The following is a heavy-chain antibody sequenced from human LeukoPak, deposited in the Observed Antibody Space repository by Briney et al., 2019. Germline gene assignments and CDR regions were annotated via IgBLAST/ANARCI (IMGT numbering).Heavy chain of an antibody. D-gene: IGHD2-2*01. V-gene: IGHV1-18*01. CDR3: AGFDCSSTSCYDYYYMDV. CDR2: ISAYNGNT. Sequence: SXXVSCKASGYTFTSYGISRVRQAPGQGLEWMGWISAYNGNTNYAQRLQGRVTMTTDTSTSTAYMELRSLRSDDTAVYYCAGFDCSSTSCYDYYYMDVWGKGTTVTVSS. J-gene: IGHJ6*03. CDR1: GYTFTSYG.